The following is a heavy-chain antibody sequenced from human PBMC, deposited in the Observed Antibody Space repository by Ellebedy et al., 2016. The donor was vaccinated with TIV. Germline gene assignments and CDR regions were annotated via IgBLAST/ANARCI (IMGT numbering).Heavy chain of an antibody. V-gene: IGHV1-2*02. D-gene: IGHD3-22*01. J-gene: IGHJ4*02. Sequence: AASVKVSCKASGYTFTGYYIHWVRQAPGQGLEWMGWIHPNSGGTNYAQKFQGRVTVTGDTSISTAYMELSRLISDDTAVYYCVRDLTNYGSSSYWGQGTLVTVSS. CDR2: IHPNSGGT. CDR1: GYTFTGYY. CDR3: VRDLTNYGSSSY.